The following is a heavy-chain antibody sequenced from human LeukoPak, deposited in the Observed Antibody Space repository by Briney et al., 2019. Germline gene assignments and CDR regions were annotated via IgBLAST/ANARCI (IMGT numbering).Heavy chain of an antibody. CDR2: DYNSECI. J-gene: IGHJ4*02. CDR3: ARDNWGSLDY. Sequence: SETLSLTCTVSGDSISSYYWSWIRQPPGRGLEWIGYDYNSECINCNPSLKSRVTISVDSSKNQIFLRLSSVTTADTAVYYCARDNWGSLDYWGQGTLVTVSS. D-gene: IGHD7-27*01. CDR1: GDSISSYY. V-gene: IGHV4-59*01.